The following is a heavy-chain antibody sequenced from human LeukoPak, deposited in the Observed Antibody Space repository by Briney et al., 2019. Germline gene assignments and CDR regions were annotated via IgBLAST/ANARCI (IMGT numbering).Heavy chain of an antibody. CDR2: FYYSGNT. J-gene: IGHJ4*02. V-gene: IGHV4-39*07. CDR3: ARDWVVTAISFDY. D-gene: IGHD2-21*02. CDR1: GGSISSSSYY. Sequence: SETLSLTCTVSGGSISSSSYYWGWIRQPPGKGLEWIGSFYYSGNTYYNPSLKSRVTISVDSSKNQFSLKLSSVTAADTAVYYCARDWVVTAISFDYWGQGTLVTVSS.